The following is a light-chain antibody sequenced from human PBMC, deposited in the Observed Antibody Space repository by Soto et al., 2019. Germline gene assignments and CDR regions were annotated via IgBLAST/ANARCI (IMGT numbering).Light chain of an antibody. CDR2: EVS. V-gene: IGLV2-8*01. Sequence: QSALTQTPSASASPGQSVTISCTGTSSAVGAYKYVSWYQQHPGKAPTLLIYEVSERPSGVPDRFSGSKSGNTASLSVSGLQAEDEADYYCNSYTGTSNVFGTGTKVTVL. CDR1: SSAVGAYKY. J-gene: IGLJ1*01. CDR3: NSYTGTSNV.